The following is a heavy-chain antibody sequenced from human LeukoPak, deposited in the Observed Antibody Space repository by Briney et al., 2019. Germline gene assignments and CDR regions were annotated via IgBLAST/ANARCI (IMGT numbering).Heavy chain of an antibody. D-gene: IGHD7-27*01. Sequence: GGSLRLSCAASEFTFSTYGMQWVRQAPGKGLESVAVIVGDGSKAHYADSVRGRFTVSRDNSKNTLYLQMNSLRAEDTAVYYCARDSITGDNSLDYWGRGTLVTVSS. CDR1: EFTFSTYG. CDR3: ARDSITGDNSLDY. J-gene: IGHJ4*02. CDR2: IVGDGSKA. V-gene: IGHV3-33*05.